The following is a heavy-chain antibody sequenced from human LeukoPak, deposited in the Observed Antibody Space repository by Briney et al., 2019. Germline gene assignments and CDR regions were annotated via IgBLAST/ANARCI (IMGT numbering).Heavy chain of an antibody. D-gene: IGHD2-15*01. J-gene: IGHJ6*03. V-gene: IGHV4-34*01. CDR2: INHSGST. CDR1: GGSLSGYY. CDR3: ARRVVVVAAIRYYYYYMDV. Sequence: PSETLSLTCAVYGGSLSGYYRSWIRQPPGKGLEWIGEINHSGSTNYNPSLKSRVTISVDTSKNQFSLKLSSVTAADTAVYYCARRVVVVAAIRYYYYYMDVWGKGTTVTVSS.